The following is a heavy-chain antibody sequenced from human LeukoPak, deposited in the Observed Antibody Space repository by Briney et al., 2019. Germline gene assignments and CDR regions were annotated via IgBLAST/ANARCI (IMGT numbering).Heavy chain of an antibody. CDR1: GASINSDH. CDR3: ARGYYEAFDF. J-gene: IGHJ4*02. D-gene: IGHD3-16*01. Sequence: SSETLSLTCAVSGASINSDHWNWIRQLPGKGLEWIGNVDYNGATKYNPSLQSRVTISLDTSNNQLSLTLASVTAADTALYFCARGYYEAFDFWGQGRLVTVSS. V-gene: IGHV4-59*01. CDR2: VDYNGAT.